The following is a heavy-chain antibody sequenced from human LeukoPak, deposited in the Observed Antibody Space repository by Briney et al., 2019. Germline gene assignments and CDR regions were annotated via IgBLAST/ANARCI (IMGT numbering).Heavy chain of an antibody. V-gene: IGHV3-23*01. J-gene: IGHJ4*02. CDR1: GFTFSSSA. D-gene: IGHD6-13*01. CDR2: ISNNGGYT. CDR3: VKLSSGSGSSFGFDS. Sequence: PGGSLRLSCAASGFTFSSSAMSWVRQAPGKGLEWVSAISNNGGYTYYADSVQGRFTISRDNSKSTLCLQMNSLRAEDTAVYYCVKLSSGSGSSFGFDSWGLGTLVTVSS.